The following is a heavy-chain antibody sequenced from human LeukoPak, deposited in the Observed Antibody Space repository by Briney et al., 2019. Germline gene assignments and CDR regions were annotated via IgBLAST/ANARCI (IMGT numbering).Heavy chain of an antibody. V-gene: IGHV4-59*08. CDR1: GGSISSYY. D-gene: IGHD3-22*01. J-gene: IGHJ3*02. Sequence: PSETLSLTCTVSGGSISSYYWSWIRQPPGKGLEWIGYIYYSGSTNYNPSLKSRVTISVDTSKNQFSLKLSSVTAADTAVYYCARHLRSDSSGYHDAFDIWGQGTMVTVSS. CDR3: ARHLRSDSSGYHDAFDI. CDR2: IYYSGST.